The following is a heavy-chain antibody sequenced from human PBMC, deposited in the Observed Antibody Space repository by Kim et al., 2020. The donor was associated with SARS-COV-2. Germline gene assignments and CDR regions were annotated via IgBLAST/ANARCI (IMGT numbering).Heavy chain of an antibody. CDR2: INAKTGNP. J-gene: IGHJ4*02. CDR1: GYTFTNYP. Sequence: ASVNVSCKSSGYTFTNYPMNWVRQAPGQGLEWMGLINAKTGNPTYAQGFTGRFVFSLDTSVSTAYLQISGLETEDTAVYYCARGGDTVVIPAELDFWGQGTLVTVSS. V-gene: IGHV7-4-1*02. CDR3: ARGGDTVVIPAELDF. D-gene: IGHD2-2*01.